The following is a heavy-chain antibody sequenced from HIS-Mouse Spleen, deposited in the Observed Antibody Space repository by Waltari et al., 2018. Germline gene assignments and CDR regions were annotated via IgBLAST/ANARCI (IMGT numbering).Heavy chain of an antibody. D-gene: IGHD6-13*01. CDR2: IYYSGSP. CDR3: AREIPYSSSWYDWYFDL. Sequence: QLQLQESGPGLVKPSETLSLTCTVSGGSISSSSYYWGWIRQPPGKGLEWIGSIYYSGSPSYNPSLKSRGTISVATSKNQFSLKLSSVTAADTAVYYCAREIPYSSSWYDWYFDLWGRGTLVTVSS. CDR1: GGSISSSSYY. V-gene: IGHV4-39*07. J-gene: IGHJ2*01.